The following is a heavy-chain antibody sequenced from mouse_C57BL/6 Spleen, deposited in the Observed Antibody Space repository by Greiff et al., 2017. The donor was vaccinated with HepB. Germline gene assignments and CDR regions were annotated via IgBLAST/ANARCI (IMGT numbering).Heavy chain of an antibody. J-gene: IGHJ1*03. CDR2: IDPSDSYT. CDR3: ARCPEVFDV. Sequence: QVQLQQPGAELVKPGASVKLSCKASGYTFTSYWMQWVKQRPGQGLEWIGEIDPSDSYTNYNQKFKGKATLTLDTASSTAYMQLSSLASEDSAVYYCARCPEVFDVWGTGTTVTVSS. CDR1: GYTFTSYW. V-gene: IGHV1-50*01.